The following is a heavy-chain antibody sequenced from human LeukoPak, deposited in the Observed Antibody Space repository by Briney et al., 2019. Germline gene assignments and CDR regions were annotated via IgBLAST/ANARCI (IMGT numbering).Heavy chain of an antibody. V-gene: IGHV3-33*01. J-gene: IGHJ6*04. CDR3: ARKLVIAAAGTNLYYYYGMDV. CDR1: GFTFSTYG. D-gene: IGHD6-13*01. Sequence: GSLRLSCAASGFTFSTYGMHWVRQAPGKGLEWVAVIWYDGSNKYYADSVKGRFTISRDNSKDTLYLQMNSLRAEDTAVYYCARKLVIAAAGTNLYYYYGMDVWGKGTTVTVSP. CDR2: IWYDGSNK.